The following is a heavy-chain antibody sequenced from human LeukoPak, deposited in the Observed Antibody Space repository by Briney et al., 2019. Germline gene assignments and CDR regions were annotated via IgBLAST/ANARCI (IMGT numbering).Heavy chain of an antibody. V-gene: IGHV3-74*01. D-gene: IGHD2-2*01. CDR1: GFTFSSYW. J-gene: IGHJ4*02. CDR3: ARADYYCSSTSCGFDY. Sequence: GGSLRLSCAASGFTFSSYWMHWVRQAPGKGLAWVSRINSDGSSTSYADSVKGRFTISRDNAKNTLHLQMNSLRAEDTAVYYCARADYYCSSTSCGFDYWGQGTLVTVSS. CDR2: INSDGSST.